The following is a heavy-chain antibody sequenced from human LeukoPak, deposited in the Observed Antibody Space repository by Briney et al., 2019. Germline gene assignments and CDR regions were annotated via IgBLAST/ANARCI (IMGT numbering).Heavy chain of an antibody. D-gene: IGHD3-10*01. CDR2: IRYDGSNK. Sequence: PGGSLRLSCAASGFTFSSYGMHWVRQAPGKGLEWVAFIRYDGSNKYYADSVKGRFTISRDNSKNTLYLQMNSLRAEDTAVYYCAKGNGRYGSGPWYFDYWGQGTLVTVSS. CDR3: AKGNGRYGSGPWYFDY. V-gene: IGHV3-30*02. CDR1: GFTFSSYG. J-gene: IGHJ4*02.